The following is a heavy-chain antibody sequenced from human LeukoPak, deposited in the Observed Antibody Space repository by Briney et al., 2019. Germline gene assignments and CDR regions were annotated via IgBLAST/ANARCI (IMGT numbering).Heavy chain of an antibody. J-gene: IGHJ4*02. CDR2: IYHSGST. CDR3: ARQQLELRYFDN. Sequence: SETLSLTCTVSGYSISSGYYWGWIRQPPGKGLEWIGSIYHSGSTYYNPSLKSRVTISVDTSKNQFSLKLSSVTAADTAVYYCARQQLELRYFDNWGQGTLVTVSS. D-gene: IGHD6-13*01. V-gene: IGHV4-38-2*02. CDR1: GYSISSGYY.